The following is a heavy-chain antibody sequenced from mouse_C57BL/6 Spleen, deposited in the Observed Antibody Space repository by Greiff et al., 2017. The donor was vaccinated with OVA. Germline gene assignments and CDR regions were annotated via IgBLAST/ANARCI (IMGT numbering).Heavy chain of an antibody. V-gene: IGHV1-82*01. D-gene: IGHD1-3*01. Sequence: VQLQQSGPELVKPGASVKISCKASGYAFSSSWMNWVKQRPGKGLEWIGRIYPGDGDTNYNGKFKGKATLTAEKSSSTSYMQLCSLTSEDSAVYFGARDDVNSYYYAMDYWGQGTSVTVSS. CDR3: ARDDVNSYYYAMDY. CDR2: IYPGDGDT. CDR1: GYAFSSSW. J-gene: IGHJ4*01.